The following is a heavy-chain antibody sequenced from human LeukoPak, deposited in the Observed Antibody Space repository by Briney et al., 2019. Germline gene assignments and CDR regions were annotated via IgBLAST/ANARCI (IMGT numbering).Heavy chain of an antibody. CDR1: GFTFSNAW. Sequence: GGSLRLSCAASGFTFSNAWMSWVRQAPGKGLEWVGRIKSKTDGGTTDYAAPVKGRFTISRDDSKNTLYLQMNSQKTEDTAVYYCTTAMYSSSWYTYYFDYWGQGTLVTVSS. J-gene: IGHJ4*02. CDR3: TTAMYSSSWYTYYFDY. D-gene: IGHD6-13*01. V-gene: IGHV3-15*01. CDR2: IKSKTDGGTT.